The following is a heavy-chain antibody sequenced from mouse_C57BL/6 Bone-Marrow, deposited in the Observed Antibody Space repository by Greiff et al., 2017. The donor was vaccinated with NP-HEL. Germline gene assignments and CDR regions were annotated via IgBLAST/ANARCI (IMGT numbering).Heavy chain of an antibody. CDR1: GYSITSGYY. J-gene: IGHJ1*03. Sequence: EVQRVESGPGLVKPSQSLSLTCSVTGYSITSGYYWNWIRQFPGNKLEWMGYISYDGSNNYNPSLKNRISITRDTSKNQFFLKLNSVTTEDTATYYCAREATTVVAYWYFDVWGTGTTVTVSS. CDR2: ISYDGSN. CDR3: AREATTVVAYWYFDV. D-gene: IGHD1-1*01. V-gene: IGHV3-6*01.